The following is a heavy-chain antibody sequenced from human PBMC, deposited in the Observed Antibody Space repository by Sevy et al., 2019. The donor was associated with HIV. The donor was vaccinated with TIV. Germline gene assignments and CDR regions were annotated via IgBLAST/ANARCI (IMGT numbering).Heavy chain of an antibody. J-gene: IGHJ4*02. Sequence: GGSLRLSCAASGFTFSTYAMHWVRQAPGKGLDWVAVIPSDGTNKYYADSVKGRFTISRDNSKNTLYLQMNSLRAEDSALYYCVRATNGVVRWFDYWGQGTLVTVSS. D-gene: IGHD3-3*01. CDR2: IPSDGTNK. V-gene: IGHV3-30-3*01. CDR3: VRATNGVVRWFDY. CDR1: GFTFSTYA.